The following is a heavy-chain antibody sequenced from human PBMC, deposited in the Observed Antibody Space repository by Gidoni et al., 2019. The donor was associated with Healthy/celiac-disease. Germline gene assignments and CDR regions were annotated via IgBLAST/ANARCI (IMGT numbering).Heavy chain of an antibody. D-gene: IGHD2-2*01. Sequence: QVQLVESGGGVVQPGRSLRLPCAASGFTFSSYAMQWVRQAPGKGLEWVAVISYDGSNKYYADSVKGRFTISRDNSKNTLYLQMNSLRAEDTAVYYCARDGFAVVVPAADDYGGFDYWGQGTLVTVSS. CDR1: GFTFSSYA. J-gene: IGHJ4*02. CDR2: ISYDGSNK. CDR3: ARDGFAVVVPAADDYGGFDY. V-gene: IGHV3-30*04.